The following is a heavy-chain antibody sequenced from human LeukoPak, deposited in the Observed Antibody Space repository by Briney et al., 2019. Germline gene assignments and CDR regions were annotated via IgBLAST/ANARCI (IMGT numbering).Heavy chain of an antibody. CDR3: ARDLATVTTPFDY. CDR1: GFTFSSYA. Sequence: GGSLRLSCAASGFTFSSYAMHWVRQAPGKELEWVAVISYDGSNKYYADSVKGRFTISRDNSKNTLYLQMNSLRAEDTAVYYCARDLATVTTPFDYWGQGTLVTVSS. CDR2: ISYDGSNK. J-gene: IGHJ4*02. D-gene: IGHD4-17*01. V-gene: IGHV3-30-3*01.